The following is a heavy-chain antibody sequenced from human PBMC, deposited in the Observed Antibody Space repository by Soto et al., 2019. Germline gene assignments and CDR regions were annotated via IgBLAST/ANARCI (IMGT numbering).Heavy chain of an antibody. V-gene: IGHV3-33*01. CDR1: GFTFSSYG. D-gene: IGHD4-17*01. CDR2: IWYDGSNK. CDR3: ARRLREVYYYGMDG. J-gene: IGHJ6*02. Sequence: QVQLVESGGGVVQPGRSLRLSCAASGFTFSSYGMHWVRQAPGKGLEWVAVIWYDGSNKYYADSVKGRFTISRDNSKNTLYLQMNSLRAEDTAVYYCARRLREVYYYGMDGWGQGTTVTVSS.